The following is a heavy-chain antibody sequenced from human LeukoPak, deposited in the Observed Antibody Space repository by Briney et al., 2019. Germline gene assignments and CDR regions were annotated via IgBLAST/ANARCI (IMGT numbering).Heavy chain of an antibody. CDR3: AREAYCGGDCYSGFDY. V-gene: IGHV4-59*01. CDR2: IYDSGST. J-gene: IGHJ4*02. CDR1: GESISGFY. D-gene: IGHD2-21*02. Sequence: SETLSLTCTVSGESISGFYWTWIRQPPGKGLEWIGYIYDSGSTNYNPSLKSRVTISIDTSKNQFSLKLSSVTAADTAVYYCAREAYCGGDCYSGFDYWGQGTLVTVSS.